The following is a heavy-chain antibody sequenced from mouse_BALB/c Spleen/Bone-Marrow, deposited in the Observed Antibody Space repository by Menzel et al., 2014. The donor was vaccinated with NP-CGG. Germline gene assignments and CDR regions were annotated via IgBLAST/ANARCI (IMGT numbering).Heavy chain of an antibody. CDR2: IDPYIDGT. CDR3: ARPLYYDYGFAY. D-gene: IGHD2-4*01. CDR1: GYSFTDYN. Sequence: EVQLQQSGPELVKPGASVKVSCKASGYSFTDYNMYWVKQSHGKSLEWIGYIDPYIDGTSYNQKFRGKATSTVDKSSSTAFMHLNSLTSEDSAVYYCARPLYYDYGFAYWGQGTLVTVST. J-gene: IGHJ3*01. V-gene: IGHV1S135*01.